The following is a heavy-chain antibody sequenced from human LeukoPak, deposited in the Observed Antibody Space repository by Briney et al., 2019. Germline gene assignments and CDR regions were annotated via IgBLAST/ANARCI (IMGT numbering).Heavy chain of an antibody. D-gene: IGHD3-22*01. CDR2: IYYSGNT. J-gene: IGHJ6*03. CDR1: GGSISSSLYY. CDR3: ARAVRSGYMYYNYHMDV. Sequence: SETLSLTCTFSGGSISSSLYYWGWIRQPPGKGLEWIGSIYYSGNTHYNPSLKSRVTISIHTSKTQFSLRLSSVTAADTAVYYCARAVRSGYMYYNYHMDVWGEGTTVTVSS. V-gene: IGHV4-39*07.